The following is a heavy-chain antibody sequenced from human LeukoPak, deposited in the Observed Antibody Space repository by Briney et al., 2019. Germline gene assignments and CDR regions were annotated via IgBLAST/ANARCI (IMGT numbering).Heavy chain of an antibody. CDR1: GYTFTSYY. V-gene: IGHV1-46*01. Sequence: ASVKVSCKASGYTFTSYYMHWVRQAPGQGPEWMGIINPSGGYTTYAQRFQGRVTMTRDTSTSTVYMELSSLRSEDTAIYYCVRTPPNWGFDYWGQGTLVTVSS. D-gene: IGHD7-27*01. J-gene: IGHJ4*02. CDR3: VRTPPNWGFDY. CDR2: INPSGGYT.